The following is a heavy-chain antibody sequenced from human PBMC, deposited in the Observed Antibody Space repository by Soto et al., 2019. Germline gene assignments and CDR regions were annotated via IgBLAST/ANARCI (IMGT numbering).Heavy chain of an antibody. V-gene: IGHV4-61*01. J-gene: IGHJ6*02. Sequence: QVQLQESGPGLVKPSETLSLTCTVSGGSVSSGSYYWSWIRQPPGKGLEWIGYIYYSGSTNYNPSLKSRVPISVDTSKNQFSLKLSSVTAADTAVYYCAREETLWFGELYHYYYGMDVWGQGTTVTVSS. CDR1: GGSVSSGSYY. CDR2: IYYSGST. D-gene: IGHD3-10*01. CDR3: AREETLWFGELYHYYYGMDV.